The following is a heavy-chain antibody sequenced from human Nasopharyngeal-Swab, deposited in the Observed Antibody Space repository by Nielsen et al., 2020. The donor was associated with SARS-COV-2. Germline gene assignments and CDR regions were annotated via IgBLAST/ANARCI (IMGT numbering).Heavy chain of an antibody. Sequence: GESLKISCVASGFTFSSYSMNWVRQAPGKGLEWVSSISSSSYIYYADSVKGRFTISRDNAKNSLYLQMNSLRAEDTAVYYCARGYFDLWGRGTLVTVSS. J-gene: IGHJ2*01. CDR2: ISSSSYI. V-gene: IGHV3-21*01. CDR1: GFTFSSYS. CDR3: ARGYFDL.